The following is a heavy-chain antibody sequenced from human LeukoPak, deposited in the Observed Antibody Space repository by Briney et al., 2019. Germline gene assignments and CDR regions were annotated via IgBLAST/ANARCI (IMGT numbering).Heavy chain of an antibody. CDR3: ARDYYGSGSHCMDV. V-gene: IGHV1-69*13. Sequence: SVTVSCKASGGTFSSYAISWVRQAPGPGLEWMGGIIPIFGTANYAQKFQGRVTITADESTSTAYMELSSLRSEDTAVYYCARDYYGSGSHCMDVWGQGTTVTVSS. J-gene: IGHJ6*02. CDR1: GGTFSSYA. CDR2: IIPIFGTA. D-gene: IGHD3-10*01.